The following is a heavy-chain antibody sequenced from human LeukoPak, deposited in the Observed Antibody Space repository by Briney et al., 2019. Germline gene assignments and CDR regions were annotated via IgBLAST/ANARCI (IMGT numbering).Heavy chain of an antibody. J-gene: IGHJ4*02. D-gene: IGHD2-15*01. CDR2: ISAYNGNT. CDR3: ARTREPDIVVVVAATGFDY. CDR1: GYTFTSYG. Sequence: GASVKVSCKASGYTFTSYGISWGRQAPREEGEWMGWISAYNGNTNYAQKLQGRVTMTTDTSTSTAYMELRSLRSDDRAVYYCARTREPDIVVVVAATGFDYWGQGTLVTVSS. V-gene: IGHV1-18*01.